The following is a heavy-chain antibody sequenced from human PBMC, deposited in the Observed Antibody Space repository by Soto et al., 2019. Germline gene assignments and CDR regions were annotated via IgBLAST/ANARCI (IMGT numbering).Heavy chain of an antibody. J-gene: IGHJ4*02. V-gene: IGHV3-30-3*01. CDR2: ISYDGSNK. D-gene: IGHD5-18*01. CDR1: GFTFSSYA. CDR3: ATTNVDTASFDY. Sequence: QVQLVECGGGVVQPGRSLRLSCAASGFTFSSYAMHWVRQAPGKGLEWVAVISYDGSNKYYADSVKGPLTISRDNSKNTLYLQMNSLRAEDTAVYYCATTNVDTASFDYWGQGTLVTVSS.